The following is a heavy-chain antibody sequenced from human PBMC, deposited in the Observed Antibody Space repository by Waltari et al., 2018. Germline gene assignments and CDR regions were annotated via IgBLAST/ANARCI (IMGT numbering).Heavy chain of an antibody. CDR1: GGSISSGGYY. J-gene: IGHJ3*02. Sequence: QVQLQESGPGLVKPSQTLSLTCTVSGGSISSGGYYWSWIRQHPGKGLEWIGYIYYSVSTYYNPSLKSRVTISVDTSKNQFSLKLSSVTAADTAVYYCAIYMIVVAYEASHAFDIWGQGTMVTVSS. CDR3: AIYMIVVAYEASHAFDI. D-gene: IGHD3-22*01. V-gene: IGHV4-31*03. CDR2: IYYSVST.